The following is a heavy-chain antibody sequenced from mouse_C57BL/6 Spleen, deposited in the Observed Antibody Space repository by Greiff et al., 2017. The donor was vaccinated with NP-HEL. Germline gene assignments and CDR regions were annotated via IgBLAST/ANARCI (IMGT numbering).Heavy chain of an antibody. CDR2: INPSNGGT. CDR3: ARSGYYSSRYERYFDV. D-gene: IGHD1-1*01. Sequence: QVQLQQPGTELVKPGASVKLSCKASGYTFTSYWMHWVKQRPGQGLEWIGNINPSNGGTNYNEKFKSKATLTVDKSSSTAYMQLSSLTSEDSAVYYCARSGYYSSRYERYFDVWGKGTTVTVSS. V-gene: IGHV1-53*01. J-gene: IGHJ1*03. CDR1: GYTFTSYW.